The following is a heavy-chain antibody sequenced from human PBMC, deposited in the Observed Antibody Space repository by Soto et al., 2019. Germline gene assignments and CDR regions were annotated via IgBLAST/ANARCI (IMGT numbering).Heavy chain of an antibody. Sequence: PGESLKISCKGSGYRFSSYWIGWVRQMPGKGLEWMGIIYPVDSDTRYSPSFRGQVTISADKSISTAYLQWSSVKASDTAMYYCARLLFYFDSSGYGFDIWGPGTMVTVSS. CDR3: ARLLFYFDSSGYGFDI. J-gene: IGHJ3*02. V-gene: IGHV5-51*01. CDR2: IYPVDSDT. D-gene: IGHD3-22*01. CDR1: GYRFSSYW.